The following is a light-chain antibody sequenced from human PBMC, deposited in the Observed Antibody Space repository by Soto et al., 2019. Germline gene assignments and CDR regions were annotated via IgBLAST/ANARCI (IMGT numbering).Light chain of an antibody. V-gene: IGKV1-5*01. CDR1: QRISSW. Sequence: DIQMTQSPSTLSASVGDRVTITCRASQRISSWLAWYQHKPGKAPKLLIYDASSLESGVPSRFSGSGSGTEFTHTITGLQPDDFATYYCQQYNGHSPWTFGQGTKVEIK. J-gene: IGKJ1*01. CDR3: QQYNGHSPWT. CDR2: DAS.